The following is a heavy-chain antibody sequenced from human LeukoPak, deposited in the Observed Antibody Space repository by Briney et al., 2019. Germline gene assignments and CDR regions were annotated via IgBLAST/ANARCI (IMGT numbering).Heavy chain of an antibody. Sequence: ASVKVSCKASGYTFTGYYMHWVRQAPGQGLEWMGWINPNSGGTNYAQKFQGRVTMTEDTSTDTAYMELSSLRSEDTAVYYCATRLRYFDWLIFAFDIWGQGTMVTVSS. CDR1: GYTFTGYY. V-gene: IGHV1-2*02. J-gene: IGHJ3*02. D-gene: IGHD3-9*01. CDR2: INPNSGGT. CDR3: ATRLRYFDWLIFAFDI.